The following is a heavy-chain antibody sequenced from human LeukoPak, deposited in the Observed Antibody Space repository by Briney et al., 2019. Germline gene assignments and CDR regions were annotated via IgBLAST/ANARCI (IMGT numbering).Heavy chain of an antibody. CDR3: ARARDGNRYYFDY. J-gene: IGHJ4*02. V-gene: IGHV3-30-3*01. CDR1: GFTFSSYA. CDR2: ISYDGSNK. Sequence: GRSLRLSCAASGFTFSSYAMHWVRQAPGKGLEWVAVISYDGSNKYYADSVKGRFTISRDNSKNTLYLQMNSLRAEDTAVYYCARARDGNRYYFDYWGQGTLVTVSS. D-gene: IGHD4-23*01.